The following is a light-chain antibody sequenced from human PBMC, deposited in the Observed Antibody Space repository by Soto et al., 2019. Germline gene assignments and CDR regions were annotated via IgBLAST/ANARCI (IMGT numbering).Light chain of an antibody. Sequence: QSALSQPASVSGSPGQSITISCTGTSSEVGGYNYVSWYQQHPGTAPNLFIFDVSNRPSGVSNRFSGSKSGNSVSLTFSGLQAEDEADYYCSSYTGSNTPVVFGGGTNLTVL. CDR1: SSEVGGYNY. V-gene: IGLV2-14*01. J-gene: IGLJ2*01. CDR2: DVS. CDR3: SSYTGSNTPVV.